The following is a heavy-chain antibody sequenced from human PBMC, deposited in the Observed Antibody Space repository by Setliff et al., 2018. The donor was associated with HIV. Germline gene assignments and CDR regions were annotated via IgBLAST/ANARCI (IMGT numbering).Heavy chain of an antibody. J-gene: IGHJ4*02. Sequence: ASVKVSCKASGYTFTTYGISWVRQAPGQGFEWMGWINTETGNPMYAQGFRGRVVFSLDTSVSTTYLQINSLKAEDTAMYYCARVGSCWSTFDYWGQGALVTVSS. CDR1: GYTFTTYG. CDR3: ARVGSCWSTFDY. V-gene: IGHV7-4-1*02. D-gene: IGHD6-13*01. CDR2: INTETGNP.